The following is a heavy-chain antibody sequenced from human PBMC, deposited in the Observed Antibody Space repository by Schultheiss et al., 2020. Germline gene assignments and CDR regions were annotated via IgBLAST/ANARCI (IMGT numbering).Heavy chain of an antibody. CDR1: GFTFSSYA. J-gene: IGHJ4*02. V-gene: IGHV3-23*01. CDR2: ISGSGGST. CDR3: AKNTYDDYLDY. D-gene: IGHD5-12*01. Sequence: GESLKISCAASGFTFSSYAMSWVRQAPGKGLEWVSAISGSGGSTYYADSVKGRFTISRDISRNTLYLQMNSLRADDTAVYYCAKNTYDDYLDYWGQGTLVTVSS.